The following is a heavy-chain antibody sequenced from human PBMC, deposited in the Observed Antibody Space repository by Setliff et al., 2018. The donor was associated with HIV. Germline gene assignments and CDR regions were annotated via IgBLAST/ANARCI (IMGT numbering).Heavy chain of an antibody. V-gene: IGHV3-48*04. CDR1: GFTFSTFG. Sequence: SGGSLRLSCVASGFTFSTFGMNWVRQAPGKGLEWVSYISSSGSTIYYADSVKGRFTIPRNNAKNSLYLQMNSLRAEDTAVYYCARDQFDFWSGYQFFYGMDVWGQGTTVTVSS. D-gene: IGHD3-3*01. J-gene: IGHJ6*02. CDR2: ISSSGSTI. CDR3: ARDQFDFWSGYQFFYGMDV.